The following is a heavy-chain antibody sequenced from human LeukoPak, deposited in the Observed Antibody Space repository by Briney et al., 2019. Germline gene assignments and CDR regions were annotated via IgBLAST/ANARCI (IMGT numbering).Heavy chain of an antibody. D-gene: IGHD6-13*01. CDR3: ARHPGITAAGTGFDI. Sequence: SETLSLTCTVSGGSISSSTYYWGWIRQPPGKGLECIGSIYYSGRTYYNPSLKSRLTISVDTSKNQFSLKLSSVTAADTAVYYCARHPGITAAGTGFDIWGQGTMVTVSS. V-gene: IGHV4-39*01. CDR2: IYYSGRT. CDR1: GGSISSSTYY. J-gene: IGHJ3*02.